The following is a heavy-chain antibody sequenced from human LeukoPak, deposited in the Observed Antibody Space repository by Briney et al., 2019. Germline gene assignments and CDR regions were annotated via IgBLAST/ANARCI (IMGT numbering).Heavy chain of an antibody. CDR3: VRGTEYDILSGKNFGQYYFDY. Sequence: GGSLRLSCAASGFTFSSYSMNWVRQAPGKGLEWVSSISSSGAYIYYADSVKGRFTISRDNGKNSLYLQMNSLRDEDTAVYCCVRGTEYDILSGKNFGQYYFDYWGQGTLVTVSS. V-gene: IGHV3-21*04. D-gene: IGHD3-9*01. J-gene: IGHJ4*02. CDR1: GFTFSSYS. CDR2: ISSSGAYI.